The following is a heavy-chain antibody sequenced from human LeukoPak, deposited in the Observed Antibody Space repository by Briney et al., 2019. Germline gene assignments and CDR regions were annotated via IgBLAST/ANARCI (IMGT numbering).Heavy chain of an antibody. Sequence: GGSLRLSCAASRLTVNSNYMSWVRQAPVKGLEWVSVIYSGGSTYYADSVKGRFTISRDNSKNTLYLQMNSLRAEDTAVYYCARRGSAKAFDDWGQGTLVTVSS. CDR1: RLTVNSNY. CDR3: ARRGSAKAFDD. CDR2: IYSGGST. D-gene: IGHD3-10*01. V-gene: IGHV3-66*04. J-gene: IGHJ4*02.